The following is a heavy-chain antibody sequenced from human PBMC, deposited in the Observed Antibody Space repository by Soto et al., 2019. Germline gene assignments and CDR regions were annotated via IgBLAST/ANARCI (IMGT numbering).Heavy chain of an antibody. D-gene: IGHD3-22*01. CDR2: ISSSSSYI. CDR1: GFTFSSYS. V-gene: IGHV3-21*01. Sequence: EVQLVESGGGLVKPGGSLRLSCAASGFTFSSYSMNWVRQAPGKGLEWVSSISSSSSYIYYADSVKGRFTISRDNAKNSLYLQMNSLRAEDTAVYYCAAPFANYYDSSGYLSDVDYWGQGTLVTVSS. CDR3: AAPFANYYDSSGYLSDVDY. J-gene: IGHJ4*02.